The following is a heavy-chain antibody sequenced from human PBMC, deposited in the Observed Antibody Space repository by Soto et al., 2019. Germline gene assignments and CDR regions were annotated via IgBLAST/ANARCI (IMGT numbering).Heavy chain of an antibody. J-gene: IGHJ2*01. CDR1: GFTFSSYG. Sequence: PGGSLRLSCAASGFTFSSYGMHWVRQAPGKGLEWVAVISYDGSNKYYADSVKGRFTIARDNSKNTLYLQMNSLRTDDTAVYYCATLPNVDGGVGGRYFDLWGRGTLVTSPQ. D-gene: IGHD4-17*01. CDR2: ISYDGSNK. CDR3: ATLPNVDGGVGGRYFDL. V-gene: IGHV3-30*03.